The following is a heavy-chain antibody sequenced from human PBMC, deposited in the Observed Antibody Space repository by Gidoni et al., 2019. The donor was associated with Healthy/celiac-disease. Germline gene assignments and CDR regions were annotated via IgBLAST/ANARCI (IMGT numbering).Heavy chain of an antibody. V-gene: IGHV3-33*08. CDR3: ARDATAQWLVRNYFDY. J-gene: IGHJ4*02. Sequence: QVQLLESGGGVVQPGRSLRLSCAASGFTFRSYGMHWVRQAPGKGLEWVAVIWYDGSNKYYADSVKGRFTISRDNSKNTLYLQMNSLRAEDTAVYYCARDATAQWLVRNYFDYWGQGTLVTVSS. CDR1: GFTFRSYG. CDR2: IWYDGSNK. D-gene: IGHD6-19*01.